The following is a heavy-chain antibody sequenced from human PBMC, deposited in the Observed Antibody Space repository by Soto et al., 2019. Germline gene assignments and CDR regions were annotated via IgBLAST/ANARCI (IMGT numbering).Heavy chain of an antibody. CDR2: ISSNGGST. CDR3: VKDREWELLRAEYFQH. Sequence: PWGSLRLSCSASGFTFSSYAMHWVRQAPGKGLEYVSAISSNGGSTYYADSVKGRFTISRDNSKNTLYLQMSSLRAEDTAVYYCVKDREWELLRAEYFQHWGQGTLVTVS. V-gene: IGHV3-64D*08. J-gene: IGHJ1*01. D-gene: IGHD1-26*01. CDR1: GFTFSSYA.